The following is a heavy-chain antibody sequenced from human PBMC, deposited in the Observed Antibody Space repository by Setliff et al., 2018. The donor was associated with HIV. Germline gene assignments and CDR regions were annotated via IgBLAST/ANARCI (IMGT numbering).Heavy chain of an antibody. CDR1: GGTFRSHE. J-gene: IGHJ4*02. Sequence: SVKVSCKASGGTFRSHEISWVRQAPGQGLEWMGGIVPILNTGNYAPKFQGRVTITAGESTTTAYMELSSLRSEDTAVYYCARIPNHSSGFNYWGQGTPVTVSS. CDR2: IVPILNTG. D-gene: IGHD3-22*01. CDR3: ARIPNHSSGFNY. V-gene: IGHV1-69*13.